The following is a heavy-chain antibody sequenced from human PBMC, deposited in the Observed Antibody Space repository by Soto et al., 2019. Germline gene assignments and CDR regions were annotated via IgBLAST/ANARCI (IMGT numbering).Heavy chain of an antibody. CDR3: ARATGFYGYYFDY. Sequence: SETLSLTCTVSGGSITSGTYYWTWIRHHPGKGLEWIGYIYYSGSTYYNPSLKSRVSISVDTSKNQFSLKLTSVTAADAAVYYCARATGFYGYYFDYWGPGTLVTVSS. V-gene: IGHV4-31*03. D-gene: IGHD3-9*01. CDR1: GGSITSGTYY. CDR2: IYYSGST. J-gene: IGHJ4*02.